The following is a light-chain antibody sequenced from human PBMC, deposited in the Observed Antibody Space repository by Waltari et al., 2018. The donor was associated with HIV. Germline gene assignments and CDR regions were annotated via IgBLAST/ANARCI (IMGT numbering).Light chain of an antibody. CDR1: TSNIGQNT. J-gene: IGLJ2*01. Sequence: QSVLTQPPSASGTPGQGVTIPCSGSTSNIGQNTVTWYQQFPGTAPKLLIYSNDQRPSGVPDRFSGSKSGTSASLAISGLQSEDDTDYYCAAWDDSLNGVVFGGGTKLTVL. CDR2: SND. V-gene: IGLV1-44*01. CDR3: AAWDDSLNGVV.